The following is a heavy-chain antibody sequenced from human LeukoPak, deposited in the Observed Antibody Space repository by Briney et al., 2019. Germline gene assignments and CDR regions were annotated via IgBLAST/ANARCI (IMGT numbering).Heavy chain of an antibody. V-gene: IGHV3-21*01. Sequence: KSGVSLRLSCAASGFTSSSYSMNWVRQAPGKGLEWVSSISSSSTYIYYADSMKGRFTISRDNAKNSVYLQMNSLRAEDTAVYYCARTYYYDSRGHPDYWGQGTLATVSS. CDR2: ISSSSTYI. CDR3: ARTYYYDSRGHPDY. J-gene: IGHJ4*02. D-gene: IGHD3-22*01. CDR1: GFTSSSYS.